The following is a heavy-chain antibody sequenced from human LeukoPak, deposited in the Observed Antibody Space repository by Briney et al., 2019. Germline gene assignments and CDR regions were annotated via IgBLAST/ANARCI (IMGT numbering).Heavy chain of an antibody. CDR1: GFTFSTYA. Sequence: GGSLRLSCAASGFTFSTYAMSWVRQAPGKGLEWVSTLSGNGEGTYYANSVKGRFTISRDNSKNSLYLQMNSLRGEDTAVYYCARVDVELATIDYYYAMDVWGQGTTVTVSS. J-gene: IGHJ6*02. V-gene: IGHV3-23*01. D-gene: IGHD5-24*01. CDR2: LSGNGEGT. CDR3: ARVDVELATIDYYYAMDV.